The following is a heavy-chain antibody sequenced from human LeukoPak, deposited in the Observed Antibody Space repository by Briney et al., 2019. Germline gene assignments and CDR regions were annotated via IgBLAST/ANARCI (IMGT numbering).Heavy chain of an antibody. Sequence: SVKVSCKASGGTFSSYAISWVRQAPGQGLEWMGGIIPIFGTANYAQKFQGRVTITADESTSTAYMELSSLRSEDTAVYYCARQPFAPSSTTEYYYYGMDVWGQGTMVTVSS. CDR2: IIPIFGTA. J-gene: IGHJ6*02. CDR1: GGTFSSYA. D-gene: IGHD2-2*01. CDR3: ARQPFAPSSTTEYYYYGMDV. V-gene: IGHV1-69*13.